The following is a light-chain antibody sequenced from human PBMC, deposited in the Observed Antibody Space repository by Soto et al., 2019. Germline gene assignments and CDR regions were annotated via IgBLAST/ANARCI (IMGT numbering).Light chain of an antibody. CDR1: QSISSW. CDR2: KAS. Sequence: DSQMTQYPSTLSASVGDRVTITCRASQSISSWLAWYQQKPGKAPKLLISKASTLQRGVPPRFSGSGYGTEFTLTISSLQPDDFATYYCQQYERYPMTFGGGTKVEIK. J-gene: IGKJ4*01. CDR3: QQYERYPMT. V-gene: IGKV1-5*03.